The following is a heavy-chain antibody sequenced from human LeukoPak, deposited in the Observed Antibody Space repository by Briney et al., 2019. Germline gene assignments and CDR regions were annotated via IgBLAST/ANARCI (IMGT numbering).Heavy chain of an antibody. CDR2: IKQDGSEK. V-gene: IGHV3-7*01. J-gene: IGHJ4*02. Sequence: PGGSLRLSCAASGFTFSSYWMSWVRQAPGKGLEWVANIKQDGSEKYYVDSVKGRFTISRDNAKNSLYLQMNSLRAEDPAVYYCARSYRRWDQRFDYWGQGTLVTVSS. CDR3: ARSYRRWDQRFDY. CDR1: GFTFSSYW. D-gene: IGHD1-26*01.